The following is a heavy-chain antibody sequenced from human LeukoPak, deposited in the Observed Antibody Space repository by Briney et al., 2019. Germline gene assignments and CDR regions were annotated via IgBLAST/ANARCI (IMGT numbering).Heavy chain of an antibody. Sequence: GGSLRLSCAASGFIFSTYAMSWVRQAPGKGLEWVSVISGSGGTTYYADSVKGRFTISRDSSKNTLYLQMNSLRADDTAVYYCAKANWGGDYYFYYGLDVWGQGTTVTVSS. CDR1: GFIFSTYA. CDR3: AKANWGGDYYFYYGLDV. V-gene: IGHV3-23*01. D-gene: IGHD7-27*01. J-gene: IGHJ6*02. CDR2: ISGSGGTT.